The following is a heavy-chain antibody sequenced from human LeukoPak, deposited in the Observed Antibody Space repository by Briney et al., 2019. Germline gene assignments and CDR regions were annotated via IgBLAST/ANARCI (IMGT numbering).Heavy chain of an antibody. Sequence: GASVKVSCKASGYTFTSYGISWVRQAPGQGLEWMGWISAYNGNTNYAQKLQGRVAMTRNTSISTAHLEVTSLRSEDTAVYFCARGLENSWYTTGALAAYWGQGTLVTVSS. J-gene: IGHJ4*02. CDR2: ISAYNGNT. CDR1: GYTFTSYG. CDR3: ARGLENSWYTTGALAAY. D-gene: IGHD6-13*01. V-gene: IGHV1-18*01.